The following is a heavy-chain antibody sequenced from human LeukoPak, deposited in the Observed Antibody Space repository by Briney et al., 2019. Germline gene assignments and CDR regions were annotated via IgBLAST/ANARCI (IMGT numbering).Heavy chain of an antibody. J-gene: IGHJ6*03. D-gene: IGHD2-15*01. CDR2: IIPIFGTA. CDR3: ARETVVAATPYYYYYMDV. V-gene: IGHV1-69*05. Sequence: GASVKVSCEASGGTFSSYAISWVRQAPGQGLEWMGGIIPIFGTANYAQKFQGRVTITTDESTSTAYMELSSLRTEDTAVYYCARETVVAATPYYYYYMDVWGKGTTVTVSS. CDR1: GGTFSSYA.